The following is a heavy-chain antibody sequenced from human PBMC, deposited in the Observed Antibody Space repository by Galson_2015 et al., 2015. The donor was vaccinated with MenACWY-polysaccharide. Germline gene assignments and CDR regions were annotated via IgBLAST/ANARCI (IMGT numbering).Heavy chain of an antibody. CDR2: MNPNSGNT. J-gene: IGHJ5*02. CDR3: ARGGKFSNDGGVFLTLFAP. Sequence: SVKVSCKASGYSFSSYDINWVRQTTGQGLEWMGWMNPNSGNTGYAQKFQGRVTMTRNTSISIAYMELSSLRSEDTAVYYCARGGKFSNDGGVFLTLFAPWGRGPRAT. D-gene: IGHD3-3*01. CDR1: GYSFSSYD. V-gene: IGHV1-8*01.